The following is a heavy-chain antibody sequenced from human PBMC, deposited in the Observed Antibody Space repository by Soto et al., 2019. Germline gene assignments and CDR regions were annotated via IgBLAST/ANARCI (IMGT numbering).Heavy chain of an antibody. CDR2: ISGDGDTI. CDR1: GVRFSCYA. V-gene: IGHV3-23*01. CDR3: ATVIFFHMTFVT. Sequence: GGSLRLSCEASGVRFSCYAMSWVRQSPGKGLEWVASISGDGDTIYYGDSVKGRFTLSRDNSNNTLFLKMSSLRAGDTAIYYCATVIFFHMTFVTWGQGTPVTVSS. D-gene: IGHD3-3*02. J-gene: IGHJ5*02.